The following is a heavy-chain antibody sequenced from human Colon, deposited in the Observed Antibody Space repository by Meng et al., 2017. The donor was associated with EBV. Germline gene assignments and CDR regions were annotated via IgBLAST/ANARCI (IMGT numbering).Heavy chain of an antibody. CDR2: INGDGSGT. Sequence: GQRVESGGGLVPPGVSVRLSFAASGFSFSGYWMHWVRQAPGKGLAWVSRINGDGSGTTYADSVKGRFSISRDNAKNTLYLQMNSLRAEDTATYYCARDDASEFDWGQGTLVTVSS. V-gene: IGHV3-74*03. D-gene: IGHD3-10*01. J-gene: IGHJ4*02. CDR1: GFSFSGYW. CDR3: ARDDASEFD.